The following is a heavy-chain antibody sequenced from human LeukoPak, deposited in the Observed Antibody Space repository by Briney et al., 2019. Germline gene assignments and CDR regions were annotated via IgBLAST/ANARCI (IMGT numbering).Heavy chain of an antibody. V-gene: IGHV4-61*02. CDR3: ARDRPVGATTYGMDV. CDR1: GGSISSGSYY. J-gene: IGHJ6*02. CDR2: IYTSGST. D-gene: IGHD1-26*01. Sequence: PSETLSLTCTASGGSISSGSYYWSWIRQPAGKGLEWIGRIYTSGSTNYNPSLKSRVTISVDTSKNQFSLKLSSVTDADTAVYYCARDRPVGATTYGMDVWGQGTTVTVSS.